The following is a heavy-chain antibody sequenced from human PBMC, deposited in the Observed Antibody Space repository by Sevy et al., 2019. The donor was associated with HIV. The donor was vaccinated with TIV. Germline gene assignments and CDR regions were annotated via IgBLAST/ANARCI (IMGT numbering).Heavy chain of an antibody. CDR3: ARDHYGSDRLEWLLSVYYYYYGMDV. CDR2: ISTSGRTI. CDR1: GFTFSSYE. V-gene: IGHV3-48*03. D-gene: IGHD3-3*01. J-gene: IGHJ6*02. Sequence: GGSLRLSCEASGFTFSSYEMNWVRQAPGKGLEWISYISTSGRTIYYADSVKGRFTISRDNSKNTLYLQMNSLRAEDTAVYYCARDHYGSDRLEWLLSVYYYYYGMDVWGQGTTVTVSS.